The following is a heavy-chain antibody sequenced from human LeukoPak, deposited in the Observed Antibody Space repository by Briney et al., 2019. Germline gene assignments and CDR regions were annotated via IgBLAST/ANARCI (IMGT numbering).Heavy chain of an antibody. J-gene: IGHJ4*02. CDR3: ARGPTASGLYYFDY. V-gene: IGHV3-21*01. D-gene: IGHD6-25*01. CDR2: ISSSSSYI. Sequence: GGSLRLSCAASGFTFSRYSMNWVRQAPGKGLEWVSSISSSSSYIYYADSVKGRFTISRDNAKNSLYLQMNSLRAEDTAVYYCARGPTASGLYYFDYWGQGTLVTVSS. CDR1: GFTFSRYS.